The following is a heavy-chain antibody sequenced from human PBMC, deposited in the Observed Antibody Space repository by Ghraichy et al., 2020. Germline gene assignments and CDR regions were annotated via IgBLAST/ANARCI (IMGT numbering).Heavy chain of an antibody. D-gene: IGHD6-6*01. Sequence: ETLSLTCIVSGGSIDTYFWSWIRQSAGKRLEWIGQIYISGSPTYNPSLKSRLTMSKDTSKNQFSLKMSSVTAADTAIYYCAREVRYSTSWDYFDPWGQGTLVTVSS. V-gene: IGHV4-4*07. J-gene: IGHJ5*02. CDR3: AREVRYSTSWDYFDP. CDR1: GGSIDTYF. CDR2: IYISGSP.